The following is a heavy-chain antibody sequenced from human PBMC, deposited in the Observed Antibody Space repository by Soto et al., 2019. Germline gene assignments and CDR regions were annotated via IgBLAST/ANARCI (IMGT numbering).Heavy chain of an antibody. Sequence: GGSLRLSCAASGFTFTRYSMNWVRQAPGKGLEWVSSISSTTNYIYYGDSMKGRFTISRDNAKNSLYLEMNSLRAEDTAVYYCARESEDLTSNFAYWAREPWSPSPQ. CDR3: ARESEDLTSNFAY. CDR1: GFTFTRYS. CDR2: ISSTTNYI. J-gene: IGHJ4*02. V-gene: IGHV3-21*06.